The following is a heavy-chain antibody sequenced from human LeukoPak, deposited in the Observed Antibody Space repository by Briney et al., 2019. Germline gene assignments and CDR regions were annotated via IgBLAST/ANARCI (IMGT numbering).Heavy chain of an antibody. V-gene: IGHV5-10-1*01. J-gene: IGHJ4*02. Sequence: PGESLKISCKGSGYSFTSYWISWVRQMPGKGLQWMGRIDPSDSYTNYSPSFQGHVTISADKSISAAYLQWSSLKASDSAMYYCARKYTSGWPNWGQGTLVTVSS. D-gene: IGHD6-19*01. CDR3: ARKYTSGWPN. CDR1: GYSFTSYW. CDR2: IDPSDSYT.